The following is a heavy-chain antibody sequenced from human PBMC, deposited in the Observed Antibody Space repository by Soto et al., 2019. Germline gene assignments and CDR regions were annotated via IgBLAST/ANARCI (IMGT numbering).Heavy chain of an antibody. Sequence: PGVTLRLSCSASGFTFSGSAMNWVRQASGKGLEWVGRIRSKANSYATAYAASAKGRFTISRDHSKNTAYLQMNSLKTEDTAVYYCTRPPTSGGMDVWDQGPTVPVSS. D-gene: IGHD1-26*01. V-gene: IGHV3-73*01. J-gene: IGHJ6*02. CDR3: TRPPTSGGMDV. CDR2: IRSKANSYAT. CDR1: GFTFSGSA.